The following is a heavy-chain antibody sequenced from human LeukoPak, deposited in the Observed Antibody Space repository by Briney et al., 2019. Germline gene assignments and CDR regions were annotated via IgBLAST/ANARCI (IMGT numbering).Heavy chain of an antibody. D-gene: IGHD3-10*01. Sequence: SETLPLTCAVYGGSFSGYYWSWIRQPPGKGLEWIGEINHSGSTNYNPSLKSRVTISVDTSKNQFSLKLSSVTAADTAVYYCARGTQYYYGSGSYYLDYWGQGTLITVSS. CDR3: ARGTQYYYGSGSYYLDY. J-gene: IGHJ4*02. CDR1: GGSFSGYY. CDR2: INHSGST. V-gene: IGHV4-34*01.